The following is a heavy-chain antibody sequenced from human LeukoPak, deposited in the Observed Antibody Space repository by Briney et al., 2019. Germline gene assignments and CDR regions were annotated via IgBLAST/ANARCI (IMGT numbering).Heavy chain of an antibody. J-gene: IGHJ4*02. CDR2: ISDSGGDT. V-gene: IGHV3-23*01. CDR1: GFTFSSYG. D-gene: IGHD6-6*01. Sequence: GGSLRLSCAASGFTFSSYGMNWVRQAPGKGLEWVSSISDSGGDTYYADSGKGRFTVSRDNSKNTLYLQINNLRADDTAIYYCAKRVPYSSSAAYYDSWGQGTLVTVSS. CDR3: AKRVPYSSSAAYYDS.